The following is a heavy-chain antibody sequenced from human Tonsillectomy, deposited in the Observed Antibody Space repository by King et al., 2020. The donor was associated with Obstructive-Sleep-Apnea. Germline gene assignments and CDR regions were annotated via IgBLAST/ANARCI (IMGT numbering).Heavy chain of an antibody. D-gene: IGHD6-13*01. CDR3: AKKSIAAAGDY. Sequence: VQLVESGGGVVQPGRSLRLSCAASGFTFSSYGMHWVRQAPGTGLEWAAVISYDGSNKYYADSVKGRFTISRDNSKNTLYLQMNSLRAEDTAVYYCAKKSIAAAGDYWGQGTLVTVSS. V-gene: IGHV3-30*18. CDR2: ISYDGSNK. CDR1: GFTFSSYG. J-gene: IGHJ4*02.